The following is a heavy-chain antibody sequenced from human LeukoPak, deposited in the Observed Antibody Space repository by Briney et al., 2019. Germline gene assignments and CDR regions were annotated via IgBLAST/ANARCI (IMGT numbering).Heavy chain of an antibody. Sequence: GGSLRLSCAASGFTFSSYSMQWVRQTPGKGLEWVGIMSNSGENTFYGEAVKGRFTISRDNSQNTLYLQMNSLRPEDTAVYYCARARYYGSGTYACFDYWGQGTLVTVSS. CDR3: ARARYYGSGTYACFDY. J-gene: IGHJ4*02. CDR1: GFTFSSYS. D-gene: IGHD3-10*01. CDR2: MSNSGENT. V-gene: IGHV3-30*03.